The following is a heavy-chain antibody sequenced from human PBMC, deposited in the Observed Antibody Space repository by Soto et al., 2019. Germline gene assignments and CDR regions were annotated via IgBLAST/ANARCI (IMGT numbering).Heavy chain of an antibody. V-gene: IGHV3-66*01. CDR1: GFTVSTYY. D-gene: IGHD5-12*01. J-gene: IGHJ6*03. CDR3: ARVESGYVYYYYYYMDL. CDR2: IYTGGTT. Sequence: PGGSLRLSCAASGFTVSTYYMTWVRQAPGMGLEWVSVIYTGGTTYYADSVKGRFTISRDNSKNTLYLQMHSLRAEDTAVYYCARVESGYVYYYYYYMDLWGKGTTVTVSS.